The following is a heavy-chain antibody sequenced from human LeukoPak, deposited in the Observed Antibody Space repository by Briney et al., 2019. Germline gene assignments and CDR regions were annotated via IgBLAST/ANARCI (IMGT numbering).Heavy chain of an antibody. V-gene: IGHV3-23*01. CDR1: GFKFSSYV. D-gene: IGHD3-22*01. Sequence: PGGSLRLSCAASGFKFSSYVMRWVRQAPGKGLEWVSVISGSGDTTYYADSVKGRFTISRDNSKNTLYLQMNSLRAEDTAVYYCPTLWYYYDSSGYPDYWGQGTLVTVSS. CDR2: ISGSGDTT. CDR3: PTLWYYYDSSGYPDY. J-gene: IGHJ4*02.